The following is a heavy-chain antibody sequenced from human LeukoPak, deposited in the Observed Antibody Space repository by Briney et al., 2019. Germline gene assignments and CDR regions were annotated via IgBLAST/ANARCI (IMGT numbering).Heavy chain of an antibody. CDR2: ISGSGSST. J-gene: IGHJ4*02. CDR3: AKDALSQYDSTGSFDY. Sequence: PGRSLRLSCAASGFTFSSYGMHWVRQAPGKGLEWVSAISGSGSSTYYADSVKGRFTISRDNSKNTVYLQMNSLRAEDTAVYYCAKDALSQYDSTGSFDYWGQGILVTVSS. CDR1: GFTFSSYG. V-gene: IGHV3-23*01. D-gene: IGHD3-22*01.